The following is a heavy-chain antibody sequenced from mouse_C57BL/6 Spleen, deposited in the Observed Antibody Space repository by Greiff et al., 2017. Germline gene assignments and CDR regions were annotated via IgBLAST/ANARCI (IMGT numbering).Heavy chain of an antibody. V-gene: IGHV1-50*01. CDR3: ARGGYGNYAYAMDY. CDR2: IDPSDSYT. D-gene: IGHD2-1*01. J-gene: IGHJ4*01. CDR1: GYTFTSYW. Sequence: QVQLQQSGAELVKPGASVKLSCKASGYTFTSYWMQWVKQRPGQGLEWIGEIDPSDSYTNYNQKFKGKATLTVDTSSSTAYMQLSSLTSEDSAVYYCARGGYGNYAYAMDYWGQGTSVTVSS.